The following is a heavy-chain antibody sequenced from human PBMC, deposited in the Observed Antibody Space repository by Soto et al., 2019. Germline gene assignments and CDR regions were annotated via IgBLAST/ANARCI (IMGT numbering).Heavy chain of an antibody. CDR3: ARTFSGYDSHYFDY. V-gene: IGHV2-70*11. CDR1: GFSLSTSGMC. Sequence: SGPTLVNPTQTLTLTCTFSGFSLSTSGMCVSWIRQPPGKALEWLARIDWDDDKYYSTSLKTRLTISKDTSKNQVVLTMTNMDPVDTAMYYCARTFSGYDSHYFDYWGQGTLVTVSS. D-gene: IGHD5-12*01. J-gene: IGHJ4*02. CDR2: IDWDDDK.